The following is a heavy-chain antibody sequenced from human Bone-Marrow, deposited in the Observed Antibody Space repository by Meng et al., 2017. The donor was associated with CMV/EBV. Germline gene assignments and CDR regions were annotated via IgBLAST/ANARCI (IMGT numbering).Heavy chain of an antibody. Sequence: SGYTFTGYYMHWVRPAPGQGLEWMGWINPNSGGTNYAQKFQGRVTMTRDTSISTAYMELSRLRSDDTAVYYCARDLKRGYSYGLVYWGQGTLVTVSS. CDR3: ARDLKRGYSYGLVY. CDR1: GYTFTGYY. CDR2: INPNSGGT. J-gene: IGHJ4*02. V-gene: IGHV1-2*02. D-gene: IGHD5-18*01.